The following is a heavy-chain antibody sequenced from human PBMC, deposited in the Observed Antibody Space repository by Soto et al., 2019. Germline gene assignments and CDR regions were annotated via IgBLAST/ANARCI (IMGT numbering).Heavy chain of an antibody. D-gene: IGHD6-13*01. CDR2: IWYDGSNK. J-gene: IGHJ4*02. CDR1: GFTFSSYG. CDR3: ARNIGTPPRHFDY. Sequence: PGGSLRLSCAASGFTFSSYGMHWVRQAPGKGLEWVAVIWYDGSNKYYADSVKGRFTIFRDNSKNTVYLQMNSLRDEDTAVYYCARNIGTPPRHFDYWGQGILVTLSS. V-gene: IGHV3-33*01.